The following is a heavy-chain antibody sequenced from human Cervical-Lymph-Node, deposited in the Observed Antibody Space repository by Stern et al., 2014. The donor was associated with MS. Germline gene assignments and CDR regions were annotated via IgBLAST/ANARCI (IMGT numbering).Heavy chain of an antibody. CDR3: ARQLSSEELDY. CDR1: GYSFTSYW. D-gene: IGHD6-19*01. J-gene: IGHJ4*02. Sequence: VQLVESGAQVKKPGESLKISCKASGYSFTSYWIAWVRQMPGKGLEGMGMIYPVDSDIRFSPSFQGQVTISADKSINTAYLQWSSLKASDTAMYYCARQLSSEELDYWGQGTLVTVSS. V-gene: IGHV5-51*01. CDR2: IYPVDSDI.